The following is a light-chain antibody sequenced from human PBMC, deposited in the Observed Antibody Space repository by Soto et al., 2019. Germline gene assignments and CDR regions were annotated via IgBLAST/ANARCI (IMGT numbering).Light chain of an antibody. CDR3: AAWDDSLSGYV. V-gene: IGLV1-47*02. CDR2: SNN. CDR1: SSNIGSNY. J-gene: IGLJ1*01. Sequence: QSGLTQPPSASGTPGQRVTISFSGSSSNIGSNYVYWYQQLPGTAPKLLIYSNNQRPSGVPDRFSGSKSGTSASLAISGLRSEDEADYYCAAWDDSLSGYVFGTGTKVTVL.